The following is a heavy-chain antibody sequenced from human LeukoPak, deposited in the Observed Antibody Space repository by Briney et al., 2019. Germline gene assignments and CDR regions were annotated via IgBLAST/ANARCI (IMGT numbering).Heavy chain of an antibody. V-gene: IGHV3-49*04. Sequence: PGGSLRLSCTASGFMFGDHAMSWVRQAPGKGLEWVGFIRSKAYRGTMEYAPSVKGRFTISRDDFNGIAYLQMNSLRAEDTAVYYCARLSRSSYGKYYFDSWGQGTLVTVSS. CDR1: GFMFGDHA. CDR2: IRSKAYRGTM. D-gene: IGHD1-26*01. J-gene: IGHJ4*02. CDR3: ARLSRSSYGKYYFDS.